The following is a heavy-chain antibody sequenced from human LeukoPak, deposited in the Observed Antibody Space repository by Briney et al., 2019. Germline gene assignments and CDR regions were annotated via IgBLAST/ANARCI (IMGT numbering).Heavy chain of an antibody. Sequence: ASVKVACNASGYTFTSYGISWVRQAPGQGLEWMGWISAYNGNTNYAQKLQGRVTMTTDTSTSTAYMEPRSLRSDDTAVYYCARDGIVGAKVGYYYYYYMDVWGKGTTVTVSS. D-gene: IGHD1-26*01. J-gene: IGHJ6*03. CDR3: ARDGIVGAKVGYYYYYYMDV. CDR2: ISAYNGNT. CDR1: GYTFTSYG. V-gene: IGHV1-18*01.